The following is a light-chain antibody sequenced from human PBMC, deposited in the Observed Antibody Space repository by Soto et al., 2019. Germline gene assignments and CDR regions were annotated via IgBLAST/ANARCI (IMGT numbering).Light chain of an antibody. V-gene: IGKV1-12*01. CDR3: QQENSFPLT. J-gene: IGKJ4*01. Sequence: DLQMTQSPSSVSASVGDRVTITCRASQAIGYWLAWYQQKPGKAPKLLIYPASNLQSGVPSRFSGSGSGTYFTLTISSLQPEDFAIYYCQQENSFPLTFGGGTKVEIK. CDR1: QAIGYW. CDR2: PAS.